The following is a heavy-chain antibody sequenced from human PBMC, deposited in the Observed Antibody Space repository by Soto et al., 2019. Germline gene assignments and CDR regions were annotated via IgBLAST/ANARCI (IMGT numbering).Heavy chain of an antibody. CDR1: GFTFSSYS. J-gene: IGHJ5*02. Sequence: GGSLRLSCAASGFTFSSYSMNWVRQAPGKGLEWFSYISSSSSTIYYADSVKGRFTISRDNAKNSLYLQMNSLRDEDTAVYYCARDAYEYYYDSSGPNWFDPWGQGTLVTVSS. D-gene: IGHD3-22*01. V-gene: IGHV3-48*02. CDR3: ARDAYEYYYDSSGPNWFDP. CDR2: ISSSSSTI.